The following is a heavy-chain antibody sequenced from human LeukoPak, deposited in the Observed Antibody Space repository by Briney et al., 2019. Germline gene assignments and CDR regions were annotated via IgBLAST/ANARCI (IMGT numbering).Heavy chain of an antibody. D-gene: IGHD3-10*01. V-gene: IGHV4-59*01. CDR3: ARDRGAGSRLWAFDV. CDR1: GGSISSYY. J-gene: IGHJ3*01. Sequence: KTSENLSLTCTVSGGSISSYYWSWIRQPRGKGLEGIGYIYYSGSTNYNPSLKRRVTISVETSKNEFSLKVSSVSAEGTGVYYCARDRGAGSRLWAFDVWGQGTMVTVSS. CDR2: IYYSGST.